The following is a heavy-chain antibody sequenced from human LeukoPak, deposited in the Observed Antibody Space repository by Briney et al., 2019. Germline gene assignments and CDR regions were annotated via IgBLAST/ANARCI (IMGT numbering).Heavy chain of an antibody. J-gene: IGHJ6*03. V-gene: IGHV1-2*02. CDR1: GYTFTGYY. D-gene: IGHD3-3*01. Sequence: AASVKVSCKASGYTFTGYYMHWVRQAPGQGLEWMGWINPNSGGTNYAQKFQGRVTMTRDTSISTAYMELSRLRSDDTAVYYCARVSPSLIFWSGYPPNYYYMDVWGKGTTVTVSS. CDR2: INPNSGGT. CDR3: ARVSPSLIFWSGYPPNYYYMDV.